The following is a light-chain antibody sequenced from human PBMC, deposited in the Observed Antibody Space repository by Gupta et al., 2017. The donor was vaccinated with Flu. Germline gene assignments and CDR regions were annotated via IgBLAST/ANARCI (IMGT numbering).Light chain of an antibody. CDR1: NIASES. Sequence: SYVLSQPPSVSVAPGQTARLTCGGNNIASESVHWYQQKPGQAPVVVVYDDSDRPSGIPERFSGSRSGNTATLTITRVEAGDEADYYCQVLPTSSDHVVFGGGTKLTVL. CDR2: DDS. J-gene: IGLJ2*01. V-gene: IGLV3-21*02. CDR3: QVLPTSSDHVV.